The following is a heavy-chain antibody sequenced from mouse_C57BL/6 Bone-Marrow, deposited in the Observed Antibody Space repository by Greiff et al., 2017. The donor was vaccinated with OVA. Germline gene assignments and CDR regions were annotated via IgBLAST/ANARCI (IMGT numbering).Heavy chain of an antibody. J-gene: IGHJ2*01. CDR3: ATSDTYYYGSSGYYFDY. CDR2: ISSGSSTI. Sequence: EVKLVESGGGLVKPGGSLKLSCAASGFTFSDYGMHWVRQAPEKGLEWVAYISSGSSTIYYADTVKGRFTISRDNAKNTLFLQMTSLRSEDTAMYYCATSDTYYYGSSGYYFDYWGQGTTLTVSS. CDR1: GFTFSDYG. D-gene: IGHD1-1*01. V-gene: IGHV5-17*01.